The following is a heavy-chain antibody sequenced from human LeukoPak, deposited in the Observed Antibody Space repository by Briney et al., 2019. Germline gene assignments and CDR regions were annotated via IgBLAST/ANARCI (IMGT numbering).Heavy chain of an antibody. J-gene: IGHJ4*02. Sequence: TGGSLRLSCAASGLTFSSHWMHWVRQARGKGLVWVSRITNDGSSTTYADSVKGRFTISRDNSKNTLYLQMNSLRAEDTAVYYCAKDRYSSGWRPDYWGQGTLVTVSS. V-gene: IGHV3-74*01. CDR1: GLTFSSHW. D-gene: IGHD6-19*01. CDR3: AKDRYSSGWRPDY. CDR2: ITNDGSST.